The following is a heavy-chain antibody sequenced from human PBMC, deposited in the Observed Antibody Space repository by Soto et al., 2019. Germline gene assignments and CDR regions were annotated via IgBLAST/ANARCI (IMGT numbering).Heavy chain of an antibody. CDR1: CNTFNTLG. Sequence: QVQLVQSGCEVKKPGASVKVSCKGSCNTFNTLGISWVRQAPEQGLEWVGWLSDNNGNTNYAQKVHGRVTMITYTSTSTVYMELATLTSDDTAIYYFACGSPSGRGRDYSYYYGMDVWGQGPTVTVSS. CDR2: LSDNNGNT. D-gene: IGHD6-6*01. CDR3: ACGSPSGRGRDYSYYYGMDV. J-gene: IGHJ6*02. V-gene: IGHV1-18*01.